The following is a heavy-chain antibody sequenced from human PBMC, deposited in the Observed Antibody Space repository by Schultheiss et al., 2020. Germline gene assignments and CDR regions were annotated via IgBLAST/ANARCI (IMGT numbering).Heavy chain of an antibody. J-gene: IGHJ4*02. Sequence: GGSLRLSCTASGFTFGDYAMSWVRQAPGKGLEWVGFIRSKAYGGTTEYAASVKGRFTISRDDSKSIAYLQMNSLKTEDTAVYYCTRDPGGYSSWVDYWGQGTLVTVSS. CDR1: GFTFGDYA. CDR2: IRSKAYGGTT. CDR3: TRDPGGYSSWVDY. V-gene: IGHV3-49*04. D-gene: IGHD5-18*01.